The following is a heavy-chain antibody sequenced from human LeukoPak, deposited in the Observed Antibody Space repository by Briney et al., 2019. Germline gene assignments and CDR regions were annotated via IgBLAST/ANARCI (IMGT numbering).Heavy chain of an antibody. CDR2: ISAYNGDT. Sequence: ASVKVSCKASGYTFTSYGISWVRQAPGQGLEWMGWISAYNGDTNYAQKLQGRVTMTTDTSTSTAYLELRSLRSDDTAVYYCACGIVVAQLDYWGQGTLVTVSS. CDR3: ACGIVVAQLDY. CDR1: GYTFTSYG. J-gene: IGHJ4*02. V-gene: IGHV1-18*01. D-gene: IGHD3-22*01.